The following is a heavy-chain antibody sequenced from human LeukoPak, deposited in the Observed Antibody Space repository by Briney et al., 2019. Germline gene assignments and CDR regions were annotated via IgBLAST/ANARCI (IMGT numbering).Heavy chain of an antibody. Sequence: SETLSLTSAISGGSITNSSYYWGWIRQPPGKGLEWIGSIYYGGSTYYNPSLKSRVTISVDTSKNQFSLKLSSVTAADTAVYYCARPQGPNYFDYWGQGTLVTVSS. V-gene: IGHV4-39*07. J-gene: IGHJ4*02. CDR3: ARPQGPNYFDY. CDR2: IYYGGST. CDR1: GGSITNSSYY.